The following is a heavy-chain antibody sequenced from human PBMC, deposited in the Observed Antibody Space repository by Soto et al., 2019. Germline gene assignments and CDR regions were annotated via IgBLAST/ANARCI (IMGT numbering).Heavy chain of an antibody. J-gene: IGHJ6*02. CDR1: GFTFSSYG. CDR2: IWYDGSNK. D-gene: IGHD2-21*02. Sequence: PGGSLRLSCAASGFTFSSYGMHWVRQAPGKGLEWVAVIWYDGSNKYYADSVKGRFTISRDNSKNTLYLQMNSLRAEDTAVYYCAREIVVTARYYYYGMDVWGQGTTVTVSS. CDR3: AREIVVTARYYYYGMDV. V-gene: IGHV3-33*01.